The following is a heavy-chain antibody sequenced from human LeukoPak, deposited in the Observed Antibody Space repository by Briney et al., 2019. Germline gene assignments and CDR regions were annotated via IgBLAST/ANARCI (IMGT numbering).Heavy chain of an antibody. J-gene: IGHJ4*02. V-gene: IGHV4-39*07. CDR2: IYYSGST. Sequence: SETLSLTCTVSGGSISSSSYSWGWIRQPPGKGLEWIGSIYYSGSTYYNPSLKSRVTISVDTSKNQFSLKLSSVTAADTAVYYCARVRIQQYYFDYWGQGTLVTVSS. CDR3: ARVRIQQYYFDY. D-gene: IGHD5-18*01. CDR1: GGSISSSSYS.